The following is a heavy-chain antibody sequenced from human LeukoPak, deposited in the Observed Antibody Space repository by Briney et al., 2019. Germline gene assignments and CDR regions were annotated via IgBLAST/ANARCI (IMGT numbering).Heavy chain of an antibody. Sequence: PGRSLRLSCAGSGFTFSSYAMSWVRQAPGKGLEWVSVISGTGGSRFYADSVKGRFTLSRDNSKNTLYLQMNSLRAEDTAVYYCAKDAPYYYDSSGYPWYWGQGTLVTVSS. V-gene: IGHV3-23*01. CDR2: ISGTGGSR. J-gene: IGHJ4*02. CDR1: GFTFSSYA. D-gene: IGHD3-22*01. CDR3: AKDAPYYYDSSGYPWY.